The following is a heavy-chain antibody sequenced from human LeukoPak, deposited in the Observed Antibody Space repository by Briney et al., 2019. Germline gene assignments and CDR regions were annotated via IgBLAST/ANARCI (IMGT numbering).Heavy chain of an antibody. CDR1: GFTFDGYI. J-gene: IGHJ4*02. Sequence: GGSLRLSCTASGFTFDGYIMSWVRLAPGKGLEWVGYIKTKAYGGTTEYAASVKGRSTISRDDSKSIAYLQMNSLKTEDTAVYYCTSGGNKLNYWGQGTLVTVSS. D-gene: IGHD4-23*01. CDR2: IKTKAYGGTT. CDR3: TSGGNKLNY. V-gene: IGHV3-49*04.